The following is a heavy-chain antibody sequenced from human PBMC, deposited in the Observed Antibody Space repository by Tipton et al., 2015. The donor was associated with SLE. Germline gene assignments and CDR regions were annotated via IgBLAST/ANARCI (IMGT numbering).Heavy chain of an antibody. CDR3: AREVVAAHNWFDP. Sequence: SLRLSCAASGFTFSSYSMTWVRQAPGKGLEWVSSISSSSSYIYYADSVKGRFTISRDNAKNSLYLQMNSLRAEDTAVYYCAREVVAAHNWFDPWGQGTLVTVSS. V-gene: IGHV3-21*03. J-gene: IGHJ5*02. CDR1: GFTFSSYS. D-gene: IGHD2-15*01. CDR2: ISSSSSYI.